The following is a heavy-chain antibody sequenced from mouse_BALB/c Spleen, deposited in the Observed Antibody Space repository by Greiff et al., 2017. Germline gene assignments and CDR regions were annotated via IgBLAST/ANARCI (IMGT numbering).Heavy chain of an antibody. CDR3: ARGYEDY. V-gene: IGHV7-3*02. CDR1: GFTFTDYY. Sequence: EVQRVESGGGLVQPGGSLRLSCATSGFTFTDYYMSWVRQPPGKALEWLGFIRNKANGYTTEYSASVKGRFTISRDNSQSILYLQMNTLRAEDSATYYCARGYEDYWGQGTTLTVSS. J-gene: IGHJ2*01. CDR2: IRNKANGYTT. D-gene: IGHD2-14*01.